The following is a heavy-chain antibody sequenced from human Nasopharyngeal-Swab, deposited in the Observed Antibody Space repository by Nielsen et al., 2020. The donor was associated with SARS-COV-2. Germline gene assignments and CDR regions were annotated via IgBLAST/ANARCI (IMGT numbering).Heavy chain of an antibody. D-gene: IGHD2-2*01. CDR2: ISSSSSYI. CDR3: ARVHCSRSSCSAPDYYYYYMDV. J-gene: IGHJ6*03. CDR1: GFTLSSYS. Sequence: GESLKISCAASGFTLSSYSMNWVRQAPGKGLEWVSSISSSSSYIFYADSVKGQFTISRDNAKNSLYLQMNSLRVEDTAVYYCARVHCSRSSCSAPDYYYYYMDVWGKGTTVTVSS. V-gene: IGHV3-21*01.